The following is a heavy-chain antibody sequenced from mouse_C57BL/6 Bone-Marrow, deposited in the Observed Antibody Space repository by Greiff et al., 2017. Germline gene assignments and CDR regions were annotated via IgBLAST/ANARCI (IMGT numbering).Heavy chain of an antibody. CDR2: IYPGNGNT. Sequence: VQLQQSGTVLARPGASVKMSCKASGYTFTSYWMHWVKQRPGQGLEWIGAIYPGNGNTSYNQKFKGKATLTAVTSASTAYMELRSLTTEDSAVYYCTRRCPWYFDVWGTGTTLTVSS. CDR3: TRRCPWYFDV. J-gene: IGHJ1*03. V-gene: IGHV1-5*01. CDR1: GYTFTSYW.